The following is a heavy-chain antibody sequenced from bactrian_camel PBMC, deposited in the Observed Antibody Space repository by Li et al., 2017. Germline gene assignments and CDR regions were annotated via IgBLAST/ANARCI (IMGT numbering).Heavy chain of an antibody. CDR3: RPTRYGLGAEIFLVESDEVTP. D-gene: IGHD5*01. CDR1: GVTFSDLE. Sequence: VQLVESGGGLVQPGGSLRLSCVASGVTFSDLEMGWVRQAAGKGLEWVSGIMKSGSTSYADSVKGRFTISKDNAKNTLYLRMDSLKPEDTACTIVRPTRYGLGAEIFLVESDEVTPGVRGPRSPSP. V-gene: IGHV3S42*01. J-gene: IGHJ6*01. CDR2: IMKSGST.